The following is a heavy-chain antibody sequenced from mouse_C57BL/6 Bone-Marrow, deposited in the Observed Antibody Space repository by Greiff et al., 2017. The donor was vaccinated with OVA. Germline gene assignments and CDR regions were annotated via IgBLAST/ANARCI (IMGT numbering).Heavy chain of an antibody. CDR3: AWETAQATAWFAY. D-gene: IGHD3-2*02. J-gene: IGHJ3*01. CDR1: GYTFTSYW. Sequence: VQLQESGAELVKPGASVKLSCKASGYTFTSYWMQWVKQRPGQGLEWIGEIDPSDSYTNYNQKFKGKATLTVDTSSSTAYMQLSSLTSEDSAVYYCAWETAQATAWFAYWGQGTLVTVSA. V-gene: IGHV1-50*01. CDR2: IDPSDSYT.